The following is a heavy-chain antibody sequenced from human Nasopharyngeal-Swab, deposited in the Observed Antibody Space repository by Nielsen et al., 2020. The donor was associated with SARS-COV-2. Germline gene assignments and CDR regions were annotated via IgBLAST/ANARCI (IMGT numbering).Heavy chain of an antibody. CDR2: IDTNTGNP. CDR3: ARDLRSFDWTNYYYGMDV. CDR1: GYTFTSYA. Sequence: ALVKVSCKASGYTFTSYAMNWVRQAPGQGLEWMGWIDTNTGNPTYAQGFTGRFVFSLDTSVSTAYLQISSLKAEDTAVYYCARDLRSFDWTNYYYGMDVWGQGTTVTVSS. J-gene: IGHJ6*02. V-gene: IGHV7-4-1*02. D-gene: IGHD3-9*01.